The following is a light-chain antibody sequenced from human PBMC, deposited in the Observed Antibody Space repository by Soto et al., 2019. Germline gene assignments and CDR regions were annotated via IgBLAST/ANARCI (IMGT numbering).Light chain of an antibody. CDR2: DNN. J-gene: IGLJ2*01. Sequence: QSVLTQPPSVSAAPGQKVTMSCSGSSSNIGNSYVSWYQQLPGTAPKLLIYDNNKRPSGIPDRFSGSKSGTSATLGITGLQTGDEAGYYCGTWDSSLSAGVFGGGTKLTVL. CDR1: SSNIGNSY. V-gene: IGLV1-51*01. CDR3: GTWDSSLSAGV.